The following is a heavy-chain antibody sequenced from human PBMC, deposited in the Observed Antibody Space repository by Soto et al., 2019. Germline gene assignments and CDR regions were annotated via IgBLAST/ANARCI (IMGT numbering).Heavy chain of an antibody. CDR1: GGSISSSTYY. CDR3: AITLGGNYFGMDV. V-gene: IGHV4-39*01. Sequence: QLQVQESGPGLVKPSETLSLTCTVSGGSISSSTYYWGWIRQPPGKGLEWIGSFYYSGSTDYNPSLKSRVTISVDTSKNQFSLNLSSVIAADTGVYYCAITLGGNYFGMDVWGHGTSVTVSS. CDR2: FYYSGST. J-gene: IGHJ6*01. D-gene: IGHD3-16*01.